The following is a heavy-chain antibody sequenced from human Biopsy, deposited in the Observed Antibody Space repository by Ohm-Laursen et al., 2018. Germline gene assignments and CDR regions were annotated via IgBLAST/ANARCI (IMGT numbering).Heavy chain of an antibody. CDR1: GGAFTNYA. V-gene: IGHV1-69*13. CDR2: IITVSETA. Sequence: GASVKVSCKASGGAFTNYAINWVRQAPGHGLEWMGGIITVSETAGYAERFQGRVTITADVTTNTAYMDLSGLRSEDTAVYYCVAYPSSGFFENNDDFAMDVWGQGTTVIVSS. CDR3: VAYPSSGFFENNDDFAMDV. J-gene: IGHJ6*02. D-gene: IGHD6-19*01.